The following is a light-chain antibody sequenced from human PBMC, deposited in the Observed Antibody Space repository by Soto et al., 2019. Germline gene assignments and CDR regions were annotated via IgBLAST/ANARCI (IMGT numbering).Light chain of an antibody. CDR1: QNINSW. J-gene: IGKJ1*01. Sequence: DIQMTQSPSTLSASVGDRVTITCRATQNINSWLAWYQQKPGKAPKLLIYKASSLESGVQSRFSGSGYGTEFTITISSLQPDDFATYYCQQYDTYGTFGQGTKVEIK. CDR2: KAS. CDR3: QQYDTYGT. V-gene: IGKV1-5*03.